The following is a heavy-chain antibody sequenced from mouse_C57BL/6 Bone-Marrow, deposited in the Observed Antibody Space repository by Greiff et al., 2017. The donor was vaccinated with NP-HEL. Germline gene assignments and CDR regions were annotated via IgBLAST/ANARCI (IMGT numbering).Heavy chain of an antibody. D-gene: IGHD3-1*01. CDR2: ISNGGGST. J-gene: IGHJ3*01. CDR1: GFTFSDYY. Sequence: EVKLVESGGGLVQPGGSLKLSCAASGFTFSDYYMYWVRQTPEKRLEWVAYISNGGGSTYYPDTVKGRFTISRDNAKNTLYLQMSRLKSEDTAMYYCARPGFAWFAYWGQGTLVTVSA. CDR3: ARPGFAWFAY. V-gene: IGHV5-12*01.